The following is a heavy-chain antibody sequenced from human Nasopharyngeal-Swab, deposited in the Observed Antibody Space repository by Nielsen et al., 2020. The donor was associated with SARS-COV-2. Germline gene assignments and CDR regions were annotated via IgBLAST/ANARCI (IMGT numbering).Heavy chain of an antibody. Sequence: GESLKISCAASGFTVSSNYMSWVRQAPGKGLEWVSVIYSGGSTYYADSVKGRFTISRDNSKNTLYLQMNSLRAEDTAVYYCAGVVVRYQLPNWFDPWGQGTLVTVSS. J-gene: IGHJ5*02. CDR3: AGVVVRYQLPNWFDP. CDR1: GFTVSSNY. CDR2: IYSGGST. D-gene: IGHD2-2*01. V-gene: IGHV3-53*01.